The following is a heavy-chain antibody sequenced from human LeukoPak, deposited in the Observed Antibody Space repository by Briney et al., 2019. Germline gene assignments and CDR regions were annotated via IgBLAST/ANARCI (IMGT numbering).Heavy chain of an antibody. CDR2: KKQDGSVI. D-gene: IGHD5-24*01. CDR3: AGDEGWTFDI. V-gene: IGHV3-7*01. J-gene: IGHJ3*02. CDR1: GFSFSTHW. Sequence: GGSLRLSCAASGFSFSTHWMSWFRQAPGKGLEWVALKKQDGSVIHYVDSVKGRFTISRDNAKNSLSLQMNSLRADDTAVYYCAGDEGWTFDIWGQGTKVTVSS.